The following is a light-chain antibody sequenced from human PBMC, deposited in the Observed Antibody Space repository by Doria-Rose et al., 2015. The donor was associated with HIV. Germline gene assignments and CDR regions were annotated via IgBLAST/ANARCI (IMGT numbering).Light chain of an antibody. V-gene: IGKV3-20*01. CDR3: QQYGTSRGT. CDR1: QRVKSSY. Sequence: TQSPGTLSLSPGERATLSCRASQRVKSSYLAWYQQRPCQAPRLLIYDASTRATVIPDRFSGSGSGTDFTLTISRLEPEDVAVYYCQQYGTSRGTFGQGTRLEIK. J-gene: IGKJ5*01. CDR2: DAS.